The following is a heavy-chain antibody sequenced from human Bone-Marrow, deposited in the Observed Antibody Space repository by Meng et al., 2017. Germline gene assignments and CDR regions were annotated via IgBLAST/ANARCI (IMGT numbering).Heavy chain of an antibody. CDR1: GYTFPDYW. Sequence: QVQVVPSGAAVKKPGASVKVSCKASGYTFPDYWLHWVRRAPGQGLEWMGRINPKSGDTHYAQRFQGRVTMTGDTSISTAYMELSGLRSDDTAMYYCARDEDISAAGKLFGDYWGQGTLVTVSS. CDR3: ARDEDISAAGKLFGDY. CDR2: INPKSGDT. V-gene: IGHV1-2*06. D-gene: IGHD6-13*01. J-gene: IGHJ4*02.